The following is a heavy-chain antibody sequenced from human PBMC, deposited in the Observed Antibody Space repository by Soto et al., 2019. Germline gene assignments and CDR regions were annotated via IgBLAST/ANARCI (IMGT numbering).Heavy chain of an antibody. CDR3: ARASYYDFWSGHGYYYYGMDV. CDR1: GYTFTSYD. Sequence: GASVKVSCKASGYTFTSYDINWVRQATGQGLEWMGWMNPNSGNTGYAQKFQGRVTMTRNTSISTAYMELSSLRSEDTAVYYCARASYYDFWSGHGYYYYGMDVWGQGTTVTVSS. CDR2: MNPNSGNT. D-gene: IGHD3-3*01. V-gene: IGHV1-8*01. J-gene: IGHJ6*02.